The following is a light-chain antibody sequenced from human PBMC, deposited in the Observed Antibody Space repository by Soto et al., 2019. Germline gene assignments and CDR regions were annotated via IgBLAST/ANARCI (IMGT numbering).Light chain of an antibody. CDR1: QSVSSTF. CDR3: QHYGSSPPLT. J-gene: IGKJ4*01. Sequence: EFVLTQSPGTLSLSPGERATLSCRASQSVSSTFLAWYQQKPGQPPRLLIYGASTRGTGIPDRFSGSGSGTDFPLTISRLEPDDFAVYYCQHYGSSPPLTFGGGTKLEIK. CDR2: GAS. V-gene: IGKV3-20*01.